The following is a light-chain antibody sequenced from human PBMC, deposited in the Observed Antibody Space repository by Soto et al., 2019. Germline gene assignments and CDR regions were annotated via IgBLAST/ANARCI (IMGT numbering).Light chain of an antibody. CDR3: QQLNSYPAIT. V-gene: IGKV1-9*01. J-gene: IGKJ5*01. CDR1: QGISSY. Sequence: IQLTQSPSSLSASVGDRVTITCRASQGISSYLAWYQQKPGKAPKLLIYAASTLQSGVPSRFSGSGSGTDFTLTISSLQPEEFATYSCQQLNSYPAITFGQGTRLEIK. CDR2: AAS.